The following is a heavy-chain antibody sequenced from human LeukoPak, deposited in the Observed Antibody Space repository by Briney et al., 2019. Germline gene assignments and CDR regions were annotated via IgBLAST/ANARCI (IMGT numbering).Heavy chain of an antibody. Sequence: GGSLRLSCAASGFTFSRFWMHWVRQAPGKGLVWVARTSSDGSSTVYADSVKGRFTISRDNAKKTLYLQMNSLRAEDTAIHYCARDSDAGFDYWGQGALVTVSS. CDR3: ARDSDAGFDY. CDR2: TSSDGSST. CDR1: GFTFSRFW. J-gene: IGHJ4*02. V-gene: IGHV3-74*01.